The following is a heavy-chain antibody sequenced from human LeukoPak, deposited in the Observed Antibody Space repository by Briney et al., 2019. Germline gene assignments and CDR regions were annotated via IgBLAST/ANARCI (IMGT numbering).Heavy chain of an antibody. V-gene: IGHV3-53*01. Sequence: GGSLRLSCAASGFTAISNYMSWVRQAPGKGLEWVSLIYSGGSTYYADSVRGRFAISRDNSKNTLCLQMNSLRAEDTAVYYCATTRYDAFDIWGQGTMVTVSS. CDR1: GFTAISNY. D-gene: IGHD4-17*01. CDR3: ATTRYDAFDI. CDR2: IYSGGST. J-gene: IGHJ3*02.